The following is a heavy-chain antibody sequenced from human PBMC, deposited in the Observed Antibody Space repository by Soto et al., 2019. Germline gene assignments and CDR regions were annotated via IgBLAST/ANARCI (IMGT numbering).Heavy chain of an antibody. CDR1: GFTFSSYA. CDR2: ISGSGGST. J-gene: IGHJ4*02. CDR3: AKGGFKPKYYFDY. V-gene: IGHV3-23*01. Sequence: GGSLRLSCAASGFTFSSYAMSWVRQAPGKGLEWVSAISGSGGSTYYADSVKGRFTISRDNSKNTLYPQMNSLRAEDTAVYYCAKGGFKPKYYFDYWGQGTLVTVSS. D-gene: IGHD3-10*01.